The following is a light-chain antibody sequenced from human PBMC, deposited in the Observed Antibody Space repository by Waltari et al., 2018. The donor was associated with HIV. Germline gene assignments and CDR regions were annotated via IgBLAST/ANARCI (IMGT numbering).Light chain of an antibody. CDR3: SSYTTSSTVV. J-gene: IGLJ2*01. CDR2: DVP. CDR1: SSDVGGYDY. V-gene: IGLV2-14*01. Sequence: QSALTQPASVSGSPGQSITISCTGTSSDVGGYDYVSWYQQHPGKAPKLIIYDVPNRLSGVSNRFSGSKSGNTASLTISGLQAEDEADYYCSSYTTSSTVVFGGGTKLTVL.